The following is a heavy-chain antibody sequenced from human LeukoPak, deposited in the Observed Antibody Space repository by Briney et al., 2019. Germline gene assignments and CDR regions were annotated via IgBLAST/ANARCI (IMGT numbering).Heavy chain of an antibody. CDR2: ISGSGGST. J-gene: IGHJ4*02. D-gene: IGHD3-16*02. CDR1: GFTFSSYA. V-gene: IGHV3-23*01. CDR3: AKDRYDYVWGSYRYYFDY. Sequence: GGSLRLSCAASGFTFSSYAMSWVRQAPGKGLEWVSAISGSGGSTYYADSVKGRFTISRDNSKNTLYLQMNSLRAEDTAVHYCAKDRYDYVWGSYRYYFDYWGQGTLVTVSS.